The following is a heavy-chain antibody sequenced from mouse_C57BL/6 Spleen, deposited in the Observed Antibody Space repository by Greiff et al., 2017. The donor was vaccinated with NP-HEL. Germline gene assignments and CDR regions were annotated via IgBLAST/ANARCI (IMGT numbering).Heavy chain of an antibody. Sequence: QVQLKQPGAELVRPGSSVKLSCKASGYTFTSYWMHWVKQRPIQGLEWIGNIDPSDSETHYNQKFKDKATLTVDKSSSTAYMQLSSLTSEDSAVYYCASGGYGSTHYYAMDYWGQGTSVTVSS. CDR2: IDPSDSET. J-gene: IGHJ4*01. CDR3: ASGGYGSTHYYAMDY. V-gene: IGHV1-52*01. CDR1: GYTFTSYW. D-gene: IGHD1-1*01.